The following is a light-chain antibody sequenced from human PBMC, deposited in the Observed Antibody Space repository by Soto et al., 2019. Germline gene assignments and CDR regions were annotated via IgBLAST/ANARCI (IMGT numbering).Light chain of an antibody. J-gene: IGKJ1*01. CDR2: AAS. Sequence: DIQLTQSPFFLSASVGDRVTITCRASQAITNNLAWYQQKPGKPPKLLIYAASTLQSGVPSRFSGSGSGTDFTLSISSLQPEDVATYYCQKYNSAPQTFGQGTKVDIK. V-gene: IGKV1-27*01. CDR3: QKYNSAPQT. CDR1: QAITNN.